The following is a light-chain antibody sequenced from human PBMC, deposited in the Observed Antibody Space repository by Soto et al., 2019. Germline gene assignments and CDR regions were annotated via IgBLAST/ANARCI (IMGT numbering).Light chain of an antibody. J-gene: IGKJ1*01. CDR2: DAS. V-gene: IGKV1-5*01. Sequence: PSTLSASVGDRVTITCRASQSISYWLAWYQQKPGKAPKVLIYDASSLESGVPSRFSGSGSGTEFTLTINSLQPDDLATYYCQQYNTYWTFGQGTKVDIK. CDR3: QQYNTYWT. CDR1: QSISYW.